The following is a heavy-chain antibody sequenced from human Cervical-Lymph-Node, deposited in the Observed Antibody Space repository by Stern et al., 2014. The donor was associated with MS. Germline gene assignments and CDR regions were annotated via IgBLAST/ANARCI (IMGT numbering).Heavy chain of an antibody. CDR2: ISATGGST. Sequence: EVQLEESGGGLARPGGSLRLSCTTSGFTFSSYAMNWVRQAPGKGLEWVSTISATGGSTYYADSVKGRFTISRDNSRKTLYLQLNSLRAEDTAVYYCAIGGSGSYYALDYWGQGTLVTVSS. CDR1: GFTFSSYA. CDR3: AIGGSGSYYALDY. D-gene: IGHD1-26*01. J-gene: IGHJ4*02. V-gene: IGHV3-23*04.